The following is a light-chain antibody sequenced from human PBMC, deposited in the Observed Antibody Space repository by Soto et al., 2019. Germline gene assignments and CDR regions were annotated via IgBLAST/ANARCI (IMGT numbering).Light chain of an antibody. J-gene: IGKJ3*01. CDR1: QSISSY. V-gene: IGKV1-39*01. Sequence: DIQMTQSPSSLSASVGDRVTITCRARQSISSYLNWYQQKPWKAPKLLIYAASSLQSWVQSRFSGSGSGTDFTLTISSLQPEDFATYYCQQSYSTPGITFGPGTKVAIK. CDR2: AAS. CDR3: QQSYSTPGIT.